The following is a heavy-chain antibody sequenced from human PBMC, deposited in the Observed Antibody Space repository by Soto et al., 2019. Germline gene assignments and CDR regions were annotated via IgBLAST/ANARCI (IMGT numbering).Heavy chain of an antibody. D-gene: IGHD5-18*01. J-gene: IGHJ6*02. CDR3: ARGIRNYYGVDV. CDR1: GLTFSTYW. Sequence: GGSLRHSCVASGLTFSTYWMHWVRQAPRKGPVWVSRIKFDGSTTSYADSVKGRFTISRDNAKNTVYLQMNSLGGEDTGVYYCARGIRNYYGVDVWGQGTTVTVSS. V-gene: IGHV3-74*01. CDR2: IKFDGSTT.